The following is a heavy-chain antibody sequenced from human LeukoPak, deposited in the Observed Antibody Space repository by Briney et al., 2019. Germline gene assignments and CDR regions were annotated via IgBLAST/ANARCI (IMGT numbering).Heavy chain of an antibody. CDR2: IYYSGST. V-gene: IGHV4-31*03. D-gene: IGHD4-11*01. CDR1: GGSISSGGYY. J-gene: IGHJ4*02. CDR3: ARGSGSVTTVDY. Sequence: SETLSLTCTVSGGSISSGGYYWSWLRQHQGKGLEWIGYIYYSGSTYYNPSLKSRVTISVDTSKNQFSLKLSSVTAADTAVYYCARGSGSVTTVDYWGQGTLVTVSS.